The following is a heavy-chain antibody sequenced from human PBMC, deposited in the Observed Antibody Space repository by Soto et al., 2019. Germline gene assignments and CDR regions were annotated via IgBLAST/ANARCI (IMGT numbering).Heavy chain of an antibody. V-gene: IGHV3-23*01. CDR1: GFTFSSYA. Sequence: PGWSLRLSCAASGFTFSSYAMSLVRQAPGKGLEWVSAISGSGGSTYYADSVKGRFTISRDNSKNTLYLQMNSLRAEDTAVYYCAKDQGITMVRGVIIHYEYWGEGTLVTVSS. J-gene: IGHJ4*02. CDR2: ISGSGGST. CDR3: AKDQGITMVRGVIIHYEY. D-gene: IGHD3-10*01.